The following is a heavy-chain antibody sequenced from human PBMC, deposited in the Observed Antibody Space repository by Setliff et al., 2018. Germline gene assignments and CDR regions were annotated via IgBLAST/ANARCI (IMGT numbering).Heavy chain of an antibody. CDR1: GGTFSSYG. Sequence: GASVKVSCKASGGTFSSYGISWVRQAPGQGLEWLGGTIPNFGKTNYAQEFQGRVTIITDESTSTAYMELSSLRFEDAAVDYCAREGVDTRSSTANLRYMDVWGKGTTVTVSS. D-gene: IGHD5-18*01. V-gene: IGHV1-69*05. J-gene: IGHJ6*03. CDR2: TIPNFGKT. CDR3: AREGVDTRSSTANLRYMDV.